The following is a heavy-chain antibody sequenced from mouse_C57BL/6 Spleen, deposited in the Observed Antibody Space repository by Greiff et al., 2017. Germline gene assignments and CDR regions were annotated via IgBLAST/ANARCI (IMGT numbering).Heavy chain of an antibody. J-gene: IGHJ2*01. V-gene: IGHV1-82*01. D-gene: IGHD1-1*01. CDR1: GYAFSSSW. Sequence: QVQLKQSGPELVKPGASVKISCKASGYAFSSSWMTWVKQRPGKGLEWIGRIYPGDGDTNYNGKFKGKATLTADKSSSTAYMQLSSLTSEDSAVYFCALITTVVEGDYWGQGTTLTVSS. CDR2: IYPGDGDT. CDR3: ALITTVVEGDY.